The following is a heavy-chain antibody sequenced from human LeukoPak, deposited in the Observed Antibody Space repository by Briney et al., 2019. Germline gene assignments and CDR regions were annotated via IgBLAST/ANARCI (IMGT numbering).Heavy chain of an antibody. CDR2: ISDSSSLT. J-gene: IGHJ6*02. CDR3: AKVIRGGYGMDV. Sequence: GGSLRLSCAASGFTFSRYEMNWVRQAPGKGLEWVSYISDSSSLTYYADSVKGRFTISGANAKNSLSLQLNSLRDEDTAVYFCAKVIRGGYGMDVWGQGTTVTVSS. CDR1: GFTFSRYE. D-gene: IGHD3-10*01. V-gene: IGHV3-48*02.